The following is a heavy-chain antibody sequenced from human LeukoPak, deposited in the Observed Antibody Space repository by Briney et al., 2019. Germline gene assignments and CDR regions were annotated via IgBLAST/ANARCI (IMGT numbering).Heavy chain of an antibody. Sequence: SETLSLTCTVSGGSISSYYWSWIRQPPGKGLGWIGYIYYSGSTNYNPSLKSRVTISVDTSKNQFSLKLSSVTAADTAVDYCARVSAAAGTHYFDYWGQGTLVTVSS. CDR2: IYYSGST. CDR3: ARVSAAAGTHYFDY. D-gene: IGHD6-13*01. V-gene: IGHV4-59*01. CDR1: GGSISSYY. J-gene: IGHJ4*02.